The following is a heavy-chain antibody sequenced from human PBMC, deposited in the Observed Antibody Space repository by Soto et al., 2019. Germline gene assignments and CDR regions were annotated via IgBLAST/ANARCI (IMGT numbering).Heavy chain of an antibody. CDR2: INHSGST. Sequence: KTSETLSLTCAVYGGSFSGYYWSWIRQPPGKGLEWIGEINHSGSTNYNLSLKSRVTISVDTSKNQFSLKLSSVTAADTAVYYCARTYYDFWSGYRPYYYYYGMDVWGQGTTVTVSS. D-gene: IGHD3-3*01. J-gene: IGHJ6*02. V-gene: IGHV4-34*01. CDR1: GGSFSGYY. CDR3: ARTYYDFWSGYRPYYYYYGMDV.